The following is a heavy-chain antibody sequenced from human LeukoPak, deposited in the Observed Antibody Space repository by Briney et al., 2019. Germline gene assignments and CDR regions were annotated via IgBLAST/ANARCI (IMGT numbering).Heavy chain of an antibody. CDR3: ARTIPYYYYMDV. J-gene: IGHJ6*03. CDR2: INHSGST. CDR1: GGSFSGYY. D-gene: IGHD5-24*01. Sequence: SETLSLTCAVYGGSFSGYYWSWIRQPPGKGLEWIGEINHSGSTNYNPSLKSRVTISVDTSKNQFSLKLSSVTAADTAVYYCARTIPYYYYMDVWGKGTTVTISS. V-gene: IGHV4-34*01.